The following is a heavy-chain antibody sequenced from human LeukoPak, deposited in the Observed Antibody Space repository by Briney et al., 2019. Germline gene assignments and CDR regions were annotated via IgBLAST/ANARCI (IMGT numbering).Heavy chain of an antibody. CDR3: ARELSRFLELDY. CDR1: GYTFTSYG. J-gene: IGHJ4*02. V-gene: IGHV1-18*01. CDR2: ISAHNGNT. D-gene: IGHD3-3*01. Sequence: ASVKVSCKASGYTFTSYGISWVRQAPGQGLEWMGWISAHNGNTNYAQKLQGRVTMTTDTSTSTAYMELRSLRSDDTAVYYCARELSRFLELDYWGQGTLVTVSS.